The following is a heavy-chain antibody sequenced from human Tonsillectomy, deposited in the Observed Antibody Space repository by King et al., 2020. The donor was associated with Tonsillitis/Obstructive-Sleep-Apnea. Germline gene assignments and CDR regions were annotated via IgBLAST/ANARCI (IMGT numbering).Heavy chain of an antibody. Sequence: VQLVESGGGLVQPGGSLKLSCAASGFIFSGSDIHWVRQASGKGLESVARIRSKTHNYATVYAESVKGRFTISRDDSKSMAYLQMNSLRIEDTAVYYCTGHDAAAADDFWGQGTLVTVSS. CDR1: GFIFSGSD. D-gene: IGHD6-13*01. CDR2: IRSKTHNYAT. J-gene: IGHJ4*02. CDR3: TGHDAAAADDF. V-gene: IGHV3-73*01.